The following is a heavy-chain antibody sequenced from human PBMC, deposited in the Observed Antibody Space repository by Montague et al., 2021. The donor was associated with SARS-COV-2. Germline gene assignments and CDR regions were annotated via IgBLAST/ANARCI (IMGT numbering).Heavy chain of an antibody. V-gene: IGHV4-4*07. CDR3: VRDGGNWYYFDY. Sequence: SETLSLTCSISGVSITSYYWSWVRQPAGKGLEWIGHIYPSGSTXXXPSXKSRVRLSIDNPKNQFSLKLESLTAADTAVYYCVRDGGNWYYFDYWGQGALVTVSS. J-gene: IGHJ4*02. CDR2: IYPSGST. D-gene: IGHD3-16*01. CDR1: GVSITSYY.